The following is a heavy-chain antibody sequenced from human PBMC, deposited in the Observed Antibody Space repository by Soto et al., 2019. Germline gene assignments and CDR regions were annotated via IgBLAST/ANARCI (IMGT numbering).Heavy chain of an antibody. V-gene: IGHV5-51*01. CDR2: IYPGDSDT. J-gene: IGHJ4*02. D-gene: IGHD6-25*01. CDR1: GYSFTTYR. Sequence: GESLKISCKGSGYSFTTYRIAWVRQMPERGLEWMGIIYPGDSDTRYSPSFQGQVTISADKSISTAYLHWSSLKASDTAMYYCARRLAATEHFDFWGQGTLVTVSS. CDR3: ARRLAATEHFDF.